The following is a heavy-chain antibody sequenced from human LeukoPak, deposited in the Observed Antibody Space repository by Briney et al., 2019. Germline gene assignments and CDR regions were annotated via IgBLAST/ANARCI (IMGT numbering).Heavy chain of an antibody. J-gene: IGHJ4*02. D-gene: IGHD5-24*01. CDR1: GFTFSRHA. V-gene: IGHV3-23*01. CDR3: AKGDDIGKHPTRAYYFDT. Sequence: GGSLRLSCAASGFTFSRHAMSWVRQAPGKGLEWVSTTGLNSVNTLCAESVQGRFSISRDNSKNTLNLQMDNLRVDDTAVYYCAKGDDIGKHPTRAYYFDTWGQGTLVTVSS. CDR2: TGLNSVNT.